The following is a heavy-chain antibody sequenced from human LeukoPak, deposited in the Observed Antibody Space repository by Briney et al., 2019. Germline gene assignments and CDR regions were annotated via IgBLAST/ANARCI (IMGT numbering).Heavy chain of an antibody. CDR2: INHSGST. CDR1: GGSFSGYY. CDR3: ARTVFGGDYNFDY. J-gene: IGHJ4*02. D-gene: IGHD3-10*02. V-gene: IGHV4-34*01. Sequence: SETLSLTCAVYGGSFSGYYWNWIRQPPGKGLEWIGEINHSGSTNYNPSLKSRVTISVDTSKNQFSLNLSSVTAADTAVYYCARTVFGGDYNFDYWGQGTLVTVSS.